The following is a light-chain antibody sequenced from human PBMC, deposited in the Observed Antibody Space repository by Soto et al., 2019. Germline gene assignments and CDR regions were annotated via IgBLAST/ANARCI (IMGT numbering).Light chain of an antibody. Sequence: EIVMTQSPATLSVSPGERATLSCRASQSVSNNLAWYQQKPGHAPRLLIYGASTRATGIPARFSGSGSGTEFTLTISSLQSEDFAVYYCQQYNNWPPFTFGPGTKVDIK. CDR3: QQYNNWPPFT. J-gene: IGKJ3*01. V-gene: IGKV3-15*01. CDR2: GAS. CDR1: QSVSNN.